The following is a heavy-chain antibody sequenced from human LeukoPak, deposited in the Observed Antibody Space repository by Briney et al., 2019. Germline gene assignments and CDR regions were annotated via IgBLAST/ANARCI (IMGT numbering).Heavy chain of an antibody. V-gene: IGHV1-8*01. CDR2: MNPNSGNT. D-gene: IGHD3-9*01. CDR3: ARDRYILTGAVNWFDP. Sequence: GASVKVSCKASGYTFTSYDINWVRRATGQGLEWMGWMNPNSGNTGYAQKFQGRVTMTRNTSISTAYMELSSLRSEDTAVYYCARDRYILTGAVNWFDPWGQGTLVTVSS. CDR1: GYTFTSYD. J-gene: IGHJ5*02.